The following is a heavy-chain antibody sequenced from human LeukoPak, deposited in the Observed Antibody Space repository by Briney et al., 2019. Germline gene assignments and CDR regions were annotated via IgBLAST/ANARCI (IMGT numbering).Heavy chain of an antibody. Sequence: SETLSLTCTASGGSISSYYWSWIRQPPGKGLEWIGYIYYSGSTNYNPSLKSRVTISVDTSKNQFSLKLSSVTAADTAVYYCARGGGIVMVRGVIDYWGQGTLVTVSS. CDR2: IYYSGST. CDR1: GGSISSYY. D-gene: IGHD3-10*01. CDR3: ARGGGIVMVRGVIDY. V-gene: IGHV4-59*01. J-gene: IGHJ4*02.